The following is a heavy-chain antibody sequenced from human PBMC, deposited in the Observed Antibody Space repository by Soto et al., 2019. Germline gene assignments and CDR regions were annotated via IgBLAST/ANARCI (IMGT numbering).Heavy chain of an antibody. CDR2: INYSGST. CDR1: GGSISSSSDY. D-gene: IGHD2-21*02. Sequence: QLQLQESGPGLVKPSETLSLTCTVSGGSISSSSDYWGWIRQSPGKGLEWIGSINYSGSTYYNPSLKSRVTISVDTSKNQFSLKLPSVTAADTAVYYCARSIVVVTRYFDLWGRGTLVTVSS. J-gene: IGHJ2*01. V-gene: IGHV4-39*01. CDR3: ARSIVVVTRYFDL.